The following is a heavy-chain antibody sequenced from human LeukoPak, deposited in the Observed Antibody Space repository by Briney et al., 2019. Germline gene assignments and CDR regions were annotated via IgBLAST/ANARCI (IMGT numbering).Heavy chain of an antibody. J-gene: IGHJ4*02. CDR1: GFIFSSHS. D-gene: IGHD5-18*01. Sequence: GGSPRLSCAASGFIFSSHSMNWVRQAPGKGLEWVSYISSGTSYTYYADSVKGRLTISRDNAKNSLYLQMNSLRDEDKAMYYCARSLLVETVMAGDYWGQGTLVTVSS. CDR2: ISSGTSYT. CDR3: ARSLLVETVMAGDY. V-gene: IGHV3-48*02.